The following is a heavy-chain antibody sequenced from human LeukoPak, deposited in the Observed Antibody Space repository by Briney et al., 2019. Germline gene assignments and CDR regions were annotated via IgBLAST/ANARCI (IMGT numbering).Heavy chain of an antibody. J-gene: IGHJ3*02. D-gene: IGHD2-21*02. CDR1: GFTFSSYG. CDR3: AHIVVVTAIPADAFDI. CDR2: ISYDGSNK. Sequence: GGSLRLSCAASGFTFSSYGMHWVRQAPGKGLEWVAVISYDGSNKYYADSVKGRFTISRDNSKNTLYLQMNSLRAEDMAVYYCAHIVVVTAIPADAFDIWGQGTMVTVSS. V-gene: IGHV3-30*03.